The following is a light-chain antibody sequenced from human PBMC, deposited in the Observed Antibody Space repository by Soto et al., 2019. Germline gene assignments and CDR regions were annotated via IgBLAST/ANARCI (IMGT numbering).Light chain of an antibody. J-gene: IGKJ1*01. CDR2: ETS. CDR1: QTVTYK. Sequence: EIVLTQSPATLSSSPGERATLSCRASQTVTYKLAWYQHRPGQAPRLLIYETSNRATGIPARFSGSGSGTDFTLTISSLEPEDFAVYYCHQRMSWPRTFAQGTKVEVK. CDR3: HQRMSWPRT. V-gene: IGKV3-11*01.